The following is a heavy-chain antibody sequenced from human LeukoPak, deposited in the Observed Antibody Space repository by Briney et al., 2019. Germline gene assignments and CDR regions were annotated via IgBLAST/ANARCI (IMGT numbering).Heavy chain of an antibody. CDR3: ASSWSGISYYYYMDV. CDR2: IYTSGST. D-gene: IGHD3-3*01. V-gene: IGHV4-61*02. CDR1: GGSISSGSHY. Sequence: PSETLSLTCTVSGGSISSGSHYWSWIRQPAGKGLEWIGRIYTSGSTNYNPSLKSRVTISVDTSKNQFSLKLSSVTAADTAVYYCASSWSGISYYYYMDVWGKGTTVTVSS. J-gene: IGHJ6*03.